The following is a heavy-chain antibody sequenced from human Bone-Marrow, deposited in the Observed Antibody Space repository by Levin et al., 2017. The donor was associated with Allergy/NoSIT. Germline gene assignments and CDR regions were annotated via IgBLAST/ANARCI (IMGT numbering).Heavy chain of an antibody. J-gene: IGHJ6*02. CDR3: ALSCNSITRYEKDV. Sequence: GESLKISCAASGFTFSRYWMSWIRQTPGKRLEWVANIKQDGSEKHYVDSVKGRFTISRDNANNSLYLQMDSLRAEDTAVYYCALSCNSITRYEKDVWGQGTTVTVSS. CDR2: IKQDGSEK. CDR1: GFTFSRYW. D-gene: IGHD2-2*01. V-gene: IGHV3-7*01.